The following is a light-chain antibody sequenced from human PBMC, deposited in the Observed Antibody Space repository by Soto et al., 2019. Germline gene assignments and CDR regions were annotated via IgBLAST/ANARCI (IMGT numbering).Light chain of an antibody. CDR1: NSKNGAGYD. CDR3: QSYDSSLSASYV. CDR2: GNS. V-gene: IGLV1-40*01. J-gene: IGLJ1*01. Sequence: VPTPAASGSWAPGAGGPISLTGRNSKNGAGYDVHWYQQLPGTAPKLLIYGNSNRPSGVPDRFSGSKSGTSASLAITGLQAEDEADYYCQSYDSSLSASYVFGTGTKVTVL.